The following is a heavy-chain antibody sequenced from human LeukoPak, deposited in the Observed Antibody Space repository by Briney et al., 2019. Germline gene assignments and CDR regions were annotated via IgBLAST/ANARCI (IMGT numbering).Heavy chain of an antibody. CDR1: GFTFSSYA. CDR3: ASGYSSSSSY. Sequence: GGSLRLSCAASGFTFSSYAMHWVRQAPGKGLEWVAVISYDGSNKYYADSVKGRFTISRDNSQNTLYLQMNSLRAEGTAVYYCASGYSSSSSYWGQGTLVTVSS. CDR2: ISYDGSNK. D-gene: IGHD6-6*01. J-gene: IGHJ4*02. V-gene: IGHV3-30-3*01.